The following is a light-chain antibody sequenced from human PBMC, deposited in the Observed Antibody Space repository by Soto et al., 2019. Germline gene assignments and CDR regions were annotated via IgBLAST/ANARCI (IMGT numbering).Light chain of an antibody. CDR3: CSHAGSYVV. V-gene: IGLV2-11*01. CDR1: SSDVGSSNY. CDR2: DVS. J-gene: IGLJ2*01. Sequence: QSALTQPRSVSGSPGQSVTISCTGTSSDVGSSNYVSWYQQHPGKAPKLIISDVSKRPSGVPDRFSGSKSDNTASLTISGLQDEDEADYFRCSHAGSYVVFGGGTKVTVL.